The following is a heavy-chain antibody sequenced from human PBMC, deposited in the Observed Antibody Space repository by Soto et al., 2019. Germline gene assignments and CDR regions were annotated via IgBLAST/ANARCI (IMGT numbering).Heavy chain of an antibody. CDR3: ESPALELRLGDYYYMDV. V-gene: IGHV3-30*03. J-gene: IGHJ6*03. Sequence: GGSLRLSCAASGFTFSSYGMHWVRQAPGKGLEWVAVISYDGSNKYYADSVKGRFTISRDNSKNTLYLQMNSLRAEDTAVYYCESPALELRLGDYYYMDVWGKGTTVTVSS. CDR2: ISYDGSNK. D-gene: IGHD1-7*01. CDR1: GFTFSSYG.